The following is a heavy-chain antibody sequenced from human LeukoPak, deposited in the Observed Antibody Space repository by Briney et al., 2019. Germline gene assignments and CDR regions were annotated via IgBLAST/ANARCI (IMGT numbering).Heavy chain of an antibody. CDR3: ARAQGRDGYNGILEY. V-gene: IGHV4-4*07. CDR1: GGSINSYY. D-gene: IGHD5-24*01. J-gene: IGHJ4*02. CDR2: IYTSGSP. Sequence: SETLSLTCTVSGGSINSYYWIWIRQPAGKGLEWVGRIYTSGSPNYNPSLKSRVTISVDTSKNQFSLKLSSVTAADTAVFYCARAQGRDGYNGILEYWGQGALVTVSS.